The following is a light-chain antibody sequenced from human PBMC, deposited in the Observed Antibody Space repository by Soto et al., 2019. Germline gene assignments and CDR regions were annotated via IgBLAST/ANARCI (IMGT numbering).Light chain of an antibody. J-gene: IGKJ3*01. Sequence: DIVMTQTPVSLSVTPGQPDSISCKSSQGLLHSDGRTYLSWFLQKPGQSPQLLIYEVSKRISGVPDRFSGTGSGTDFTLNISRVEADDTGVYYCMQTTQFPFTFGPGTTVDI. CDR2: EVS. CDR1: QGLLHSDGRTY. V-gene: IGKV2D-29*02. CDR3: MQTTQFPFT.